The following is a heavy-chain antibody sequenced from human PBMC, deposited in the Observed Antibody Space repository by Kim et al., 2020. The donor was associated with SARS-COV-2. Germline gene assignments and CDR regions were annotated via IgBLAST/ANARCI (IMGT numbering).Heavy chain of an antibody. Sequence: RVTISVDTSKNQFSLKLSSVTAADTAVYYCARKSRYYYDSSGYYYSWFDPWGQGTLVTVSS. V-gene: IGHV4-59*01. D-gene: IGHD3-22*01. J-gene: IGHJ5*02. CDR3: ARKSRYYYDSSGYYYSWFDP.